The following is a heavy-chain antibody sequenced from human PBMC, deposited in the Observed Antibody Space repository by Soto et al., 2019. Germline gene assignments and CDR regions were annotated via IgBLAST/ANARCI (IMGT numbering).Heavy chain of an antibody. CDR1: GFTFSSYG. D-gene: IGHD1-26*01. Sequence: GGSLRLSCAASGFTFSSYGMHWVRQAPGKGLEWVAVIWYDGSNKYYADSVKGRFTISRDNSKNTLYLQMNSLRAEDTAVYYCARDPYRHRSWDSGSYSPLYYFDYWGQGTLVTVSS. CDR2: IWYDGSNK. V-gene: IGHV3-33*01. J-gene: IGHJ4*02. CDR3: ARDPYRHRSWDSGSYSPLYYFDY.